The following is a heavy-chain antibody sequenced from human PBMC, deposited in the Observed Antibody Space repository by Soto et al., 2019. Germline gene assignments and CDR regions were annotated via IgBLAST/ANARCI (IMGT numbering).Heavy chain of an antibody. CDR1: GFTFSSYG. V-gene: IGHV3-30*18. CDR3: AKERNGYYDFWSGLPDFDY. D-gene: IGHD3-3*01. CDR2: ISYDGSNK. Sequence: GGSLRLSCAASGFTFSSYGMHWVRQAPGKGLEWVAVISYDGSNKYYADSVKGRFTISRDNSKNTLYLQMNSLRAEDTAVYYCAKERNGYYDFWSGLPDFDYWGQGTLVTVSS. J-gene: IGHJ4*02.